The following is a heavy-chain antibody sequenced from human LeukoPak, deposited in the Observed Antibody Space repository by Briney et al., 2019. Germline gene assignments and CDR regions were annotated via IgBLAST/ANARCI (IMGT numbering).Heavy chain of an antibody. CDR2: IYYSGNT. CDR3: ARQTGSGLFILP. Sequence: SETLSLTCTVSGVSISSSNSYWGWIRQPPGKGLEWIGSIYYSGNTYYNASLKSQVSISIDTSKNEFSLTLTSVTAADTAVYYCARQTGSGLFILPGGQGTLVTVSS. J-gene: IGHJ4*02. D-gene: IGHD3/OR15-3a*01. V-gene: IGHV4-39*01. CDR1: GVSISSSNSY.